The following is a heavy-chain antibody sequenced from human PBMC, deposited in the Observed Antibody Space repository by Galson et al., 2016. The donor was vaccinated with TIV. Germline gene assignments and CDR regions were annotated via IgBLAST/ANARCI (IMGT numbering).Heavy chain of an antibody. CDR1: GYRFTNYW. J-gene: IGHJ4*02. CDR3: ARAFWTGNYFFDF. D-gene: IGHD3/OR15-3a*01. CDR2: IYPGDPET. V-gene: IGHV5-51*01. Sequence: QSGAEVKKSGESLKISCKGSGYRFTNYWIGWVRQMPGKGLEWVAIIYPGDPETRYSPSFQGQVTISADKSINTAFVQWSSLKASDTAMYYCARAFWTGNYFFDFWGQGTLVTVSS.